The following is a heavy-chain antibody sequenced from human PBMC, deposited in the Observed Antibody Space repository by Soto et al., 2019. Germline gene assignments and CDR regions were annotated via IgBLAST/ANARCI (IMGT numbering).Heavy chain of an antibody. V-gene: IGHV4-4*02. CDR1: SGSISSSNW. CDR2: IYHSGST. J-gene: IGHJ4*02. D-gene: IGHD6-13*01. Sequence: PSETLSLTCAVSSGSISSSNWWSWVRQPPGKGLEWIGEIYHSGSTNYNPSLKSQVTKTVDKSKNQFSLKLSSVTAADTAVYYCAREAAALDYWGQGTLVTVSS. CDR3: AREAAALDY.